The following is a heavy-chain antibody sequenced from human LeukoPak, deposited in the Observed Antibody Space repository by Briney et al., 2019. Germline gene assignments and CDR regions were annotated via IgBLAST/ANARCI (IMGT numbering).Heavy chain of an antibody. CDR2: ISYDGSNK. V-gene: IGHV3-30-3*01. CDR1: GFTFSSYA. D-gene: IGHD4-11*01. J-gene: IGHJ4*02. CDR3: ARGVTTVTIGFDY. Sequence: GGSLRLSCAASGFTFSSYAMHWVRQAPGKGLEWVAVISYDGSNKYYADSVKGRVTISRDNSKNTLYLQMNSLRAEDTAVYYCARGVTTVTIGFDYWGQGTLVTVSS.